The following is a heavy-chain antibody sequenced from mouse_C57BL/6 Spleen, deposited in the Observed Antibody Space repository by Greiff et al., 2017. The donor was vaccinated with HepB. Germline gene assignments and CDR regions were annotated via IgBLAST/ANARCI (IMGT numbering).Heavy chain of an antibody. J-gene: IGHJ4*01. Sequence: VHVKQSGAELVRPGASVTLSCKASGYTFTDYEMHWVKQTPVHGLEWIGAIDPETGGTAYNQKFKCKAILTADKSSSTAYMELRSLTSGDSAVYYCTKGEWYYAMDYWGQGTSVTVSS. V-gene: IGHV1-15*01. CDR3: TKGEWYYAMDY. D-gene: IGHD1-3*01. CDR1: GYTFTDYE. CDR2: IDPETGGT.